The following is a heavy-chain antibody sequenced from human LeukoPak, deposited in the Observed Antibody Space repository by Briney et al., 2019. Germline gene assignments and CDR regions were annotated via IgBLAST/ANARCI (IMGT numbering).Heavy chain of an antibody. CDR1: GFTFSSYA. V-gene: IGHV3-30-3*01. D-gene: IGHD3-10*01. CDR3: AREMITMVRGVIPYLDY. CDR2: ISYDGSNK. J-gene: IGHJ4*02. Sequence: PGRSLRLSCAASGFTFSSYAMHWVRQAPGKGLEWVAVISYDGSNKYYADSVKGRFTISRDNSKNTLYLQMNSLRAEDTAVYYCAREMITMVRGVIPYLDYWGQGTLVTVSS.